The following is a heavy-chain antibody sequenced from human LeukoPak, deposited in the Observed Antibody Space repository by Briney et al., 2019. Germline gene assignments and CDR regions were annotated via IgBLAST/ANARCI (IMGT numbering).Heavy chain of an antibody. V-gene: IGHV1-69*13. CDR2: IIPIFGTA. D-gene: IGHD6-19*01. J-gene: IGHJ6*03. CDR3: ARDSSSGWTYYYYYYMDV. CDR1: GGTFSSYA. Sequence: SVKVSCKASGGTFSSYAISWVRQAPGQGLEWMGGIIPIFGTANYAQKFQGRVTITADESTSTAYMELSSLRSEDTAVYYCARDSSSGWTYYYYYYMDVWGKGTTVTISS.